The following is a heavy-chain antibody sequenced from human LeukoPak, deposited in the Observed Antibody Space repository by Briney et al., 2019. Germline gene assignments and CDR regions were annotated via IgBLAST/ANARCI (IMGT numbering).Heavy chain of an antibody. CDR3: ARAVSKYCSSTSCYPAAEYFQH. CDR2: IYYSGST. Sequence: SETLSLTCTVSGGSISSYYWSWIRQPPGKGLEWIGYIYYSGSTNYNPSLKSRVTISVDTSKNQFSLKLSSVTAADTAVYYCARAVSKYCSSTSCYPAAEYFQHWGQGTLVTVSS. J-gene: IGHJ1*01. V-gene: IGHV4-59*01. D-gene: IGHD2-2*01. CDR1: GGSISSYY.